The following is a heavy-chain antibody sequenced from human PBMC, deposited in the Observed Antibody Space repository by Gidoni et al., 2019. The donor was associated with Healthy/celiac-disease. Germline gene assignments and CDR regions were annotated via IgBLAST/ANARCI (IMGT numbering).Heavy chain of an antibody. CDR1: GFTFSNAW. J-gene: IGHJ4*02. CDR3: TTGVSMGEFWSGPLLDY. V-gene: IGHV3-15*01. D-gene: IGHD3-3*01. Sequence: EVQLVESGGGLVKPGGYRRRSWAAAGFTFSNAWMSWVRQAPGKGLEWVGRIKSKTDGGTTDYAAPVNGRFPISRDDSQNTLSLQMNSLKTEDTAVYYCTTGVSMGEFWSGPLLDYWGQGTLVTVSS. CDR2: IKSKTDGGTT.